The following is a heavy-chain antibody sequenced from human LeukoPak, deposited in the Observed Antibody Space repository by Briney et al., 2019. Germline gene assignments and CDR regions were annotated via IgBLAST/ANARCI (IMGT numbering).Heavy chain of an antibody. V-gene: IGHV4-38-2*02. CDR1: GYSISSGFY. CDR2: IYHSGTT. D-gene: IGHD1-26*01. J-gene: IGHJ4*02. Sequence: PSETLSLTCAVSGYSISSGFYWGWIRQPPGKGLEWIGSIYHSGTTYYNPSLKSRVTISVDTSKNQFSLKLSSVTAADTAVYYCARDLGAINLYHFDYWGQGTLVTVSS. CDR3: ARDLGAINLYHFDY.